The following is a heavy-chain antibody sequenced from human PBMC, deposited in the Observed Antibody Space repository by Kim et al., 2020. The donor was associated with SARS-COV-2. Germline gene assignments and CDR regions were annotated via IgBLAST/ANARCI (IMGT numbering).Heavy chain of an antibody. D-gene: IGHD3-3*01. Sequence: YNHSLKSRVTIPVDTSKTQFSLKLSSVTAADTAVYYCAREDDFSYYGMDVWGQGTTVTVSS. V-gene: IGHV4-59*01. CDR3: AREDDFSYYGMDV. J-gene: IGHJ6*02.